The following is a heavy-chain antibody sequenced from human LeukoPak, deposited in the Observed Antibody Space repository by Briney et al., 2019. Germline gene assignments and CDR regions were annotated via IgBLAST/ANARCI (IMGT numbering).Heavy chain of an antibody. CDR2: ISYDGSNE. D-gene: IGHD1-20*01. Sequence: GGSLRLSCAASGFTFSSYVMHWVRQAPGKGLEWVAIISYDGSNEYYADSVKGRFTISRDNSKNTLYLQMNSLRAEDTAVYYCARDYLPYNWNAIYNWFDPWGQGTLVTVSS. J-gene: IGHJ5*02. CDR3: ARDYLPYNWNAIYNWFDP. V-gene: IGHV3-30*04. CDR1: GFTFSSYV.